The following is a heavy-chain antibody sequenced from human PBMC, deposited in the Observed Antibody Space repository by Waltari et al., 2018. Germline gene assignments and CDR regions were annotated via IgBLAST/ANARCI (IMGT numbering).Heavy chain of an antibody. D-gene: IGHD6-6*01. Sequence: EVQLVQSGAEVKKPGESLKISCKGSGYSFTSYWIGWVRQLPGKGLEWMGIIYPGDSDTRYSPSFQGQVTISADKSISTAYLQWSSLKASDTAMYYCARPSPIAARPGGYYYYGMDVWGQGTTVTVSS. V-gene: IGHV5-51*01. CDR2: IYPGDSDT. CDR1: GYSFTSYW. J-gene: IGHJ6*02. CDR3: ARPSPIAARPGGYYYYGMDV.